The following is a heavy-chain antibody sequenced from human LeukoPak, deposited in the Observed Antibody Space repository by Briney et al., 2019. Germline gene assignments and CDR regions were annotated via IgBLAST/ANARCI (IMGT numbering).Heavy chain of an antibody. V-gene: IGHV3-53*01. CDR2: IYSGGST. Sequence: GGSLRLSCAASGFTVSSNYMNWVRQAPGKGLEWVSVIYSGGSTYYADSVKGRFTISRDSSKNTLYLQMNSLRAEDTAVYYCARGEYGSGSYHIGYWGQGTLVTVSS. CDR3: ARGEYGSGSYHIGY. J-gene: IGHJ4*02. D-gene: IGHD3-10*01. CDR1: GFTVSSNY.